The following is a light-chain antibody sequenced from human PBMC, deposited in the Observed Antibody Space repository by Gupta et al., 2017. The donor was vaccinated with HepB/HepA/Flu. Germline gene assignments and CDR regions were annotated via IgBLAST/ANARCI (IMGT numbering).Light chain of an antibody. CDR2: GAS. CDR1: QTVCRN. J-gene: IGKJ1*01. V-gene: IGKV3-15*01. CDR3: QQYNDWPRT. Sequence: ETVMTQFPATLSVAPGESATLPCRVSQTVCRNLAWYQHKSGQAPVLLIYGASTRVTGVPDRFSGSGSQTEFTLTISSLQSEDLAIYYCQQYNDWPRTFGQGTRVEIE.